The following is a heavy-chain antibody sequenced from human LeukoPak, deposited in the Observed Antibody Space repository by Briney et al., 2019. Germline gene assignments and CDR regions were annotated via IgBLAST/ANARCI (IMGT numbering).Heavy chain of an antibody. Sequence: SETLSLTCAVYGVSFSGYYWSWIRQPPGKGLEWIGEINHSGSTNYNPSLKSRVTISVDTSKNQFSLKLSSVTAADTAVYYCARVRRQYYYDSSGPFDIWGQGTMVTVSS. D-gene: IGHD3-22*01. J-gene: IGHJ3*02. V-gene: IGHV4-34*01. CDR1: GVSFSGYY. CDR3: ARVRRQYYYDSSGPFDI. CDR2: INHSGST.